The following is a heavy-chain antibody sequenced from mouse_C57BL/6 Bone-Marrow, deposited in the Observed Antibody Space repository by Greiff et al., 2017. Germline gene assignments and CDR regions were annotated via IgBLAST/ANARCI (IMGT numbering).Heavy chain of an antibody. CDR2: ISSGSSTI. CDR1: GFTFSDYG. CDR3: ARKGLRRYAMDY. V-gene: IGHV5-17*01. J-gene: IGHJ4*01. Sequence: EVKVVESGGGLVKPGGSLKLSCAASGFTFSDYGMHWVRQAPEKGLEWVAYISSGSSTIYYADTVKGRFTISRDNAKNTLFLQMTSLRSEDTAKYYCARKGLRRYAMDYWGQGTSVTVSS. D-gene: IGHD2-4*01.